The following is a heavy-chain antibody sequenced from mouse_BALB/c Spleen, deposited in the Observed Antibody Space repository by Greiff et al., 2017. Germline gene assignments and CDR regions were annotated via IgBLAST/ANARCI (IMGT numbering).Heavy chain of an antibody. J-gene: IGHJ3*01. CDR2: ISYDGSN. D-gene: IGHD1-1*01. V-gene: IGHV3-6*02. CDR3: ARDYYGSRQAY. CDR1: GYSITSGYY. Sequence: VQLKQSGPGLVKPSQSLSLTCSVTGYSITSGYYWTWIRQFPGNKLEWMGYISYDGSNNYNPSLKNRISITRDTSKNQFFLKLNSVTTEDTATYYCARDYYGSRQAYWGQGTLVTVSA.